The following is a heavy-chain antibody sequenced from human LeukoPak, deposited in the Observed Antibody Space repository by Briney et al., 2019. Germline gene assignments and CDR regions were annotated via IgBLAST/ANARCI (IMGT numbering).Heavy chain of an antibody. CDR3: ARESRGFGEFNDY. J-gene: IGHJ4*02. CDR2: INPNSGGT. CDR1: GYTFTGYY. V-gene: IGHV1-2*06. D-gene: IGHD3-10*01. Sequence: ASVKVSCKASGYTFTGYYMHWVRQAPGQGLEWMGRINPNSGGTNYAQKFQGRVTMARDTSISTAYMELSRLRSDDTAVYYCARESRGFGEFNDYRGQGTLVTVSS.